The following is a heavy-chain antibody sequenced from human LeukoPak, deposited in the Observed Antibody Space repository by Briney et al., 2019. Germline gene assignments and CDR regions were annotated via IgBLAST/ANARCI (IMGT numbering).Heavy chain of an antibody. CDR2: IIPIFGSA. Sequence: GSSVKVSCKASGGTFSSYAISWVRQAPGQGLEWMGGIIPIFGSANYAQKFQGRVTITADESTSTAYMELSSLRSEDTAVYYCARNGITMVRGARLDYWGQGTLVTVSS. CDR3: ARNGITMVRGARLDY. CDR1: GGTFSSYA. V-gene: IGHV1-69*01. J-gene: IGHJ4*02. D-gene: IGHD3-10*01.